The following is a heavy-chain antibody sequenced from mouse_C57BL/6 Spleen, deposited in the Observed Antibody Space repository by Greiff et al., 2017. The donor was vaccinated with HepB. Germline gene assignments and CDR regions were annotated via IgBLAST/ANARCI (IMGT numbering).Heavy chain of an antibody. D-gene: IGHD1-1*01. Sequence: EVQGVESGGDLVKPGGSLKLSCAASGFTFSSYGMSWVRQTPDKRLEWVATISSGGSYTYYPDSVKGRFTISRDNAKNTLYLQMSSLKSEDTAMYYCASYYYGSRGDYAMDYWGQGTSVTVSS. CDR3: ASYYYGSRGDYAMDY. V-gene: IGHV5-6*01. J-gene: IGHJ4*01. CDR1: GFTFSSYG. CDR2: ISSGGSYT.